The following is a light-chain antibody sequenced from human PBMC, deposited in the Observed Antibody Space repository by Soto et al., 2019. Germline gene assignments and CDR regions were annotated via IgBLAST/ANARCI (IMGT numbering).Light chain of an antibody. CDR2: GAS. V-gene: IGKV3-20*01. CDR3: QQYGYTPRT. Sequence: EFVLPQSPSTLPFSPAERPTLSCRASKSIITDYLGWYQQKPGRAPRLLIYGASTRATGIPDRFSGSGSGTDFTLTISSLEPEDYAAYYCQQYGYTPRTFGQGTKVDIK. J-gene: IGKJ1*01. CDR1: KSIITDY.